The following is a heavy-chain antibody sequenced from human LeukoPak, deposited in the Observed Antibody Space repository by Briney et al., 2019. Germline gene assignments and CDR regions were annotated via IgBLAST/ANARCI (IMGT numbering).Heavy chain of an antibody. Sequence: SETLSLTCAVYGGSFSGYYWSWIRQPAGKGLEWIGRIYTSGSTNYNPSLKSRVTMSVDTSKNQFSLKLSSVTAADTAVYYCARDVPHRSYYYYYMDVWGKGTTVTVSS. V-gene: IGHV4-4*07. CDR2: IYTSGST. J-gene: IGHJ6*03. CDR3: ARDVPHRSYYYYYMDV. CDR1: GGSFSGYY.